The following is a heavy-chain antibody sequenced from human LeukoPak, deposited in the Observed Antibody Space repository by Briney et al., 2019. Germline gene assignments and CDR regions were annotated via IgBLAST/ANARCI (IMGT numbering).Heavy chain of an antibody. V-gene: IGHV3-33*01. CDR3: ARESPTWGDAFDY. CDR2: IWFDGSNK. CDR1: GFTFSNYG. D-gene: IGHD3-16*01. J-gene: IGHJ4*02. Sequence: GGSLRLSCAASGFTFSNYGMPWVRQAPGKGLEWVAVIWFDGSNKYYADSVKGRFTISRDNSKNTLYLQMNSLRAEDTAVYYCARESPTWGDAFDYWGQGTLVTVSS.